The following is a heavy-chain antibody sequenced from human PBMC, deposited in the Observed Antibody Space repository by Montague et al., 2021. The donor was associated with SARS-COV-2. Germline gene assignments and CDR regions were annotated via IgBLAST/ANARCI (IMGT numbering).Heavy chain of an antibody. Sequence: TLSLTCTVSGGSISRGGYYWSWIRQHPGKGLEWIGYIYYSESTYYNPSLKSRVTISVDTSKNQFSLKLSSVTAADTAVYYCARAPYYYGSGRGYYGMDVWGQGTTVTVSS. J-gene: IGHJ6*02. CDR2: IYYSEST. CDR3: ARAPYYYGSGRGYYGMDV. D-gene: IGHD3-10*01. V-gene: IGHV4-31*03. CDR1: GGSISRGGYY.